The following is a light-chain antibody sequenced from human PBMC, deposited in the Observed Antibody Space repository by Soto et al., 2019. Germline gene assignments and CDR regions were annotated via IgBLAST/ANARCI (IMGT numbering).Light chain of an antibody. V-gene: IGLV2-14*03. Sequence: QSALTQPASVSGSPGQSITISCTGSSSDIGDYKYVSWYKHHPGKAPKLMIYDVSNRPSGVSNRFSGSKSGNTASLTISGLQAEDEADYYCSSYTSTNFVIFGGGTKLT. CDR2: DVS. J-gene: IGLJ2*01. CDR1: SSDIGDYKY. CDR3: SSYTSTNFVI.